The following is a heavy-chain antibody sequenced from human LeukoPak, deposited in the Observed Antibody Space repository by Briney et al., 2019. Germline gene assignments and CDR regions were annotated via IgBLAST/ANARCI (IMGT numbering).Heavy chain of an antibody. D-gene: IGHD3-3*01. CDR1: GFPFSTYS. CDR3: AKDRYYDFWSGYMWFDP. V-gene: IGHV3-48*01. CDR2: ITSTSDTI. J-gene: IGHJ5*02. Sequence: GGSLRLSCVTSGFPFSTYSMNWVRQAPGKGLEWLSYITSTSDTIYYADSVKGRFTISRDNAKNSLYLQMNSLRAEDTAVYYCAKDRYYDFWSGYMWFDPWGQGTLVTVSS.